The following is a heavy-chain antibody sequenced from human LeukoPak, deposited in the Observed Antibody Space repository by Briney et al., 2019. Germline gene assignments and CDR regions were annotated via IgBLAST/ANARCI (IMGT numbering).Heavy chain of an antibody. J-gene: IGHJ3*02. CDR2: ISGSGNKA. D-gene: IGHD1-1*01. Sequence: TGVSLRLSCAASGFIFNGYAMIWLPQAPGKGREGVSGISGSGNKAYYADSRKGLFTISRDNSKNTLYLQMNSLSAEDTAIYNCAKDDATRTSSDTFDIWGQGTMVTVSS. CDR1: GFIFNGYA. CDR3: AKDDATRTSSDTFDI. V-gene: IGHV3-23*01.